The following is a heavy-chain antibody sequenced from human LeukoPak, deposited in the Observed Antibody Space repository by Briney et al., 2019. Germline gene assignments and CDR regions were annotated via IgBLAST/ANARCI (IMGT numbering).Heavy chain of an antibody. CDR2: ISSRGSTI. V-gene: IGHV3-11*01. CDR1: GIPFSDYY. D-gene: IGHD3-10*01. Sequence: PGGPLRLSCAASGIPFSDYYMSWIRQAPGKGLEWVSYISSRGSTIYYADSVKGRFTISRDNAKKSLYLQMNSLRAEDTAMYYCARYGSGSNFDYWGQGTLVTVSS. CDR3: ARYGSGSNFDY. J-gene: IGHJ4*02.